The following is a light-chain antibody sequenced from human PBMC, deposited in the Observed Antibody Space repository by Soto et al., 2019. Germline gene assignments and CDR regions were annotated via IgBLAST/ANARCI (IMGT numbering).Light chain of an antibody. V-gene: IGLV2-14*01. CDR2: EVN. Sequence: QSVLTQPASVSGSPGQSTTISCTGTSFDVDDYNSVSWYQQPPGKAPKLIIYEVNNRPSGVSNRFSGSNSDNTASLTISGLQAEDEADYYCSLYTTSSTPSYVFGTGTKVTVL. J-gene: IGLJ1*01. CDR3: SLYTTSSTPSYV. CDR1: SFDVDDYNS.